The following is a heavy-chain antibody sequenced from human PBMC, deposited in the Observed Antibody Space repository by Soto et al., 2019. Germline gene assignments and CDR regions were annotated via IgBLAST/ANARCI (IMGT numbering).Heavy chain of an antibody. CDR1: GYTFTSYA. D-gene: IGHD2-2*01. Sequence: ASVKVSCKASGYTFTSYAMHWVRQAPGQRLEWMGWINAGNGNTKYSQKFQGRVTITRDTSASTAYMELSSLRSEDTAVYYCAREGVCSSTSCYARYYYYYMDVWGKGTTVTVSS. V-gene: IGHV1-3*01. CDR3: AREGVCSSTSCYARYYYYYMDV. CDR2: INAGNGNT. J-gene: IGHJ6*03.